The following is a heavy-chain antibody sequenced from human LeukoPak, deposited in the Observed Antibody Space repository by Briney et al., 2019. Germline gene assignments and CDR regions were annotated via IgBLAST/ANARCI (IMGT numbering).Heavy chain of an antibody. CDR2: ISGSGGST. CDR3: AKYRSITMIVAPFDY. J-gene: IGHJ4*02. V-gene: IGHV3-23*01. D-gene: IGHD3-22*01. CDR1: GFTFSSYA. Sequence: GGSLRLSRAASGFTFSSYAMSWVRQAPGKGLEWVSAISGSGGSTYYADSVKGRFTISRDNSKNTLYLQMNSLRAEDTAVYYCAKYRSITMIVAPFDYWGQGALVTVSS.